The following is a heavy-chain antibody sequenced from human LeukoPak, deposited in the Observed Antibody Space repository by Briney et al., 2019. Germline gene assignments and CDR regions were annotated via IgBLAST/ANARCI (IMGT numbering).Heavy chain of an antibody. CDR3: ARRFSRGWLTRGHWFDP. J-gene: IGHJ5*02. CDR2: IYPGDSDT. Sequence: GESLRISCKGSGYTFATSWIVWVRQMPGKGLEWMGIIYPGDSDTRYSPSFQGQVTISADKSISTAYLQWSSLKASDTAMYYCARRFSRGWLTRGHWFDPWGQGTLVTVSS. CDR1: GYTFATSW. V-gene: IGHV5-51*01. D-gene: IGHD6-19*01.